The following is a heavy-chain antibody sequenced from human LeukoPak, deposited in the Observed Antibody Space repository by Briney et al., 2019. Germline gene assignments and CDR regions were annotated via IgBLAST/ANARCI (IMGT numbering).Heavy chain of an antibody. Sequence: GASVKVSCKASGYTFTGYYMHWVRQAPGQGLEWMGWINPNSGGTNYAQKFQGRVTMTRDTSISTAYMELSRLRSDDTAVYYCARDGLGPYQHRLSADNDYWGQGTLVTVSS. D-gene: IGHD2-2*01. CDR2: INPNSGGT. CDR3: ARDGLGPYQHRLSADNDY. J-gene: IGHJ4*02. V-gene: IGHV1-2*02. CDR1: GYTFTGYY.